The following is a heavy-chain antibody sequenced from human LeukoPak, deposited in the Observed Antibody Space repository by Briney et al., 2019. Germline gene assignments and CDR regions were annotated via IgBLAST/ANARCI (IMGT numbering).Heavy chain of an antibody. V-gene: IGHV4-4*07. D-gene: IGHD4-17*01. J-gene: IGHJ4*02. Sequence: PSETLSLTCTVSGGSISSYYWSWIRQPAGKGLEWIGRIHTSGSTNYSPSLKSRVTISVDTSTNQFSLKLSSVTAEDTAVYYCARDFNFPMYGDYGPFDYWGQGTLVTVSS. CDR2: IHTSGST. CDR1: GGSISSYY. CDR3: ARDFNFPMYGDYGPFDY.